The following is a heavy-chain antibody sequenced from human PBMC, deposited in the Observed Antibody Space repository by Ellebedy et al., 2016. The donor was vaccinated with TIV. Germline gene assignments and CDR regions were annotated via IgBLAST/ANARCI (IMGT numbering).Heavy chain of an antibody. V-gene: IGHV4-38-2*02. CDR1: GYSISSGYY. D-gene: IGHD6-19*01. Sequence: MPSETLSLTCTVSGYSISSGYYWGWIRQPPGKGLDWIGSIYHSGSTYYNPSLKSRVTMSVDTSKNQFSLKLSSVTAADTALYFCARDGSHSGGWYCDYWGQGTQVTVSS. CDR2: IYHSGST. CDR3: ARDGSHSGGWYCDY. J-gene: IGHJ4*02.